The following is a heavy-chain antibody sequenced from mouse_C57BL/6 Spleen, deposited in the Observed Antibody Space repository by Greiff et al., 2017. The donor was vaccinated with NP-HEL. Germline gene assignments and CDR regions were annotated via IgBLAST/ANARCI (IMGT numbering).Heavy chain of an antibody. CDR2: ISSGGDYI. CDR3: TRDPPSSGYFDV. Sequence: EVMLVESGEGLVKPGGSLKLSCAASGFTFSSYAMSWVRQTPEKRLEWVAYISSGGDYIYYADTVKGRFTISRDNARNTLYLQMSSLKSEDTAMYYCTRDPPSSGYFDVWGTGTTVTVSS. J-gene: IGHJ1*03. CDR1: GFTFSSYA. D-gene: IGHD3-1*01. V-gene: IGHV5-9-1*02.